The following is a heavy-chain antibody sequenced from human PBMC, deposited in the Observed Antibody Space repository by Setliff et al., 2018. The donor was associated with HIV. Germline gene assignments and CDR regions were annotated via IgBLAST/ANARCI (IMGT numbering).Heavy chain of an antibody. J-gene: IGHJ3*02. CDR3: ARSKTFYDFWGGYYTHGAFKI. CDR2: VYYSGST. CDR1: GGSISSSHYY. Sequence: SETLSLTCTVSGGSISSSHYYWGWIRQPPGKGLEWIGTVYYSGSTYYNPSFRRRASISLDTSKNQFSLNLTSVTAADTAVYYCARSKTFYDFWGGYYTHGAFKIWGLGTMVTVSS. D-gene: IGHD3-3*01. V-gene: IGHV4-39*07.